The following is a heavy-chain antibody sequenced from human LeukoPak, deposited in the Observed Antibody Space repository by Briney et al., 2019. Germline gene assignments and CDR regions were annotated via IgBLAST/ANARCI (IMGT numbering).Heavy chain of an antibody. Sequence: GGSLRLSCAASGFTFSSYAMSWVRQAPGKGLEWLSPVSSSGAGTYYADSVKGRFTMSRDNSEYALYLQMNSLRAEDTALYYCAREYCSGTSCPKPYYYYYYMDVWGKGTTVTVSS. J-gene: IGHJ6*03. D-gene: IGHD2-2*01. CDR2: VSSSGAGT. CDR1: GFTFSSYA. V-gene: IGHV3-23*01. CDR3: AREYCSGTSCPKPYYYYYYMDV.